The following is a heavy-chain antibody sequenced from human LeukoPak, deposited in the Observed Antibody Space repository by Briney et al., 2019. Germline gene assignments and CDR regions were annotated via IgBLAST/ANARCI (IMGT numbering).Heavy chain of an antibody. J-gene: IGHJ3*02. CDR3: AKGIAAAVVDAFDI. D-gene: IGHD6-13*01. Sequence: GGSLRLSCAASGFTFDDYAMHWVRQAPGKGLEWVSGISWNSGSIGYADSVKGRFTISRDNAKNSLYLQMNSLRAEDMALYYCAKGIAAAVVDAFDIWGQGTMVTVSS. CDR1: GFTFDDYA. V-gene: IGHV3-9*03. CDR2: ISWNSGSI.